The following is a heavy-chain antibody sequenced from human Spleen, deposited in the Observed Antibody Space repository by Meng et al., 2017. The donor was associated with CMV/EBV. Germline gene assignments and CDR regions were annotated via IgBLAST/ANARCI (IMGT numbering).Heavy chain of an antibody. Sequence: LTCSVSGGSGTSGSYYWSWIRQPPGKGLEWLGYIYYTGSTSYNPSLKSRVTISLDTAKNQFSLRLSSVTAADTAVYYCARGSSSYFDFWGRGTLVTVSS. CDR1: GGSGTSGSYY. CDR2: IYYTGST. V-gene: IGHV4-61*01. D-gene: IGHD6-6*01. CDR3: ARGSSSYFDF. J-gene: IGHJ4*02.